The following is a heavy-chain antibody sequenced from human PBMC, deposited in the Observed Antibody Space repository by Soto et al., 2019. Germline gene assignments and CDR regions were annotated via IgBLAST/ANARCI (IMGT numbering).Heavy chain of an antibody. CDR1: GYSISSGYY. D-gene: IGHD3-10*01. J-gene: IGHJ6*02. Sequence: SETLSLTCAVSGYSISSGYYWGWIRQPPGKGLEWIGSIYHSGSTYYNLSLKSRVTISVDTSKNQFSLKLSSVTAADTAVYCCARVLLWFGELLNYYGMDVWGQGTTVTVSS. CDR2: IYHSGST. V-gene: IGHV4-38-2*01. CDR3: ARVLLWFGELLNYYGMDV.